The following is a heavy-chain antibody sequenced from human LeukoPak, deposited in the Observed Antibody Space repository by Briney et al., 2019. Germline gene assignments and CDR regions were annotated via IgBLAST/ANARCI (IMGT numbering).Heavy chain of an antibody. D-gene: IGHD3-10*01. Sequence: QPGRSLRLSCAASGFTFSSYGMHWVRQAPGKGLEWVAVISYDGSNKYYADSVEGRFTISRDNSKNTLYLQMNSLRAEDTAVYYCAKGGWFGELSPDAFDIWGQGTMVTVSS. CDR2: ISYDGSNK. CDR3: AKGGWFGELSPDAFDI. J-gene: IGHJ3*02. CDR1: GFTFSSYG. V-gene: IGHV3-30*18.